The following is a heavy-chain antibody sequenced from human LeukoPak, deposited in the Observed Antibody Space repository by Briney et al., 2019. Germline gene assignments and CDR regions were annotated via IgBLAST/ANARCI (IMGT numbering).Heavy chain of an antibody. V-gene: IGHV4-34*01. CDR2: INHSGST. Sequence: SETLSLTCAVYGGSFSGYYWSWIRQPPGKGLEWIGEINHSGSTNYNPSLKSRATISVDTSKNQFSLKLSSVTAADTAVYYCARGQYYYDSSGYFITKTNYYFDYWGQGTLVTVSS. D-gene: IGHD3-22*01. J-gene: IGHJ4*02. CDR3: ARGQYYYDSSGYFITKTNYYFDY. CDR1: GGSFSGYY.